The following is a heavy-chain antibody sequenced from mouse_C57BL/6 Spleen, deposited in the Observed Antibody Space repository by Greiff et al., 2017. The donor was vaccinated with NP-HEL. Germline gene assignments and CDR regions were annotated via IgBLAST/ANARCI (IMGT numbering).Heavy chain of an antibody. D-gene: IGHD1-1*01. CDR2: IYPSDSET. CDR3: ARRGLTTVVATNYYAMDY. V-gene: IGHV1-61*01. J-gene: IGHJ4*01. Sequence: VQLQQSGAELVRPGSSVKLSCKASGYTFTSYWMDWVKQRPGQGLEWIGNIYPSDSETHYNQKFKDKATLTVDKSSSTAYMQLSSLTSEDSAVYYCARRGLTTVVATNYYAMDYWGQGTSVTVSS. CDR1: GYTFTSYW.